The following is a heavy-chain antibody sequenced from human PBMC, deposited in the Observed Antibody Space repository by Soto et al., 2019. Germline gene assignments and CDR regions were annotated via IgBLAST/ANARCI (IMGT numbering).Heavy chain of an antibody. J-gene: IGHJ4*02. CDR3: ATVPPRYCSSTSCYTFDY. CDR2: ISGSGGST. V-gene: IGHV3-23*01. Sequence: PGGSLRLSCAASGFTFSSYAMSWVRQAPGKGLEWVSAISGSGGSTYYADSVKGRFTISRDNSKNTLYLQMNSLRAEDTAVYYCATVPPRYCSSTSCYTFDYWGQGTLVTVSS. D-gene: IGHD2-2*01. CDR1: GFTFSSYA.